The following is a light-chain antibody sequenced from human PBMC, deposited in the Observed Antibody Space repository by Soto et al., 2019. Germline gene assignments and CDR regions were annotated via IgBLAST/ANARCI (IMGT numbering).Light chain of an antibody. J-gene: IGKJ2*01. CDR1: QSVSSSY. CDR2: GAS. V-gene: IGKV3-20*01. Sequence: EIVLTQSPGTLSLSPGERATLSCRASQSVSSSYLAWYQQKPGQAPRLLIYGASRRATGIPARFSGSGSGTDFTLTISRLEPEDFAVYFCQQYGNSPPNTFGQGTKVEIK. CDR3: QQYGNSPPNT.